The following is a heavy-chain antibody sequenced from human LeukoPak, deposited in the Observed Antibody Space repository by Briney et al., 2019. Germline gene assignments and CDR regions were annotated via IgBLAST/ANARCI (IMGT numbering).Heavy chain of an antibody. CDR2: IRYDGSDK. CDR1: RFTFSMYG. Sequence: GGSLRLSCAASRFTFSMYGMHWVRQAPGKGLEWVAFIRYDGSDKNYADSVRGRFTISRDNSKRTLYLQMKSLRTEDTAVYYCVRDPGNHFDYWGQGALVTVSS. J-gene: IGHJ4*02. V-gene: IGHV3-30*02. D-gene: IGHD1-14*01. CDR3: VRDPGNHFDY.